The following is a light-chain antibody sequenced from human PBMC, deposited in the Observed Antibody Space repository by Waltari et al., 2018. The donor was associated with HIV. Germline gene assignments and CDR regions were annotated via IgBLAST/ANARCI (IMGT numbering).Light chain of an antibody. CDR2: AAS. J-gene: IGKJ4*01. CDR1: QDINTF. CDR3: QQLNSYPVT. V-gene: IGKV1-9*01. Sequence: DIRLTQSPSFLSASIGDRITITCRASQDINTFLAWYQQKPGRAPKLLVYAASTLQSGVSSRFSGSGSGTDFTLTINSLQPEDCATCYCQQLNSYPVTFGGGTKVEI.